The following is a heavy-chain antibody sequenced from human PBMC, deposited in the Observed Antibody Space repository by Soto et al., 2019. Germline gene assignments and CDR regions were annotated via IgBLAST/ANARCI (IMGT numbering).Heavy chain of an antibody. J-gene: IGHJ4*02. D-gene: IGHD6-19*01. CDR1: GFSFSSYW. V-gene: IGHV3-7*01. CDR2: VSLDGRDK. Sequence: EVQLEESGGGLVQPGGSLRLSCAASGFSFSSYWMSWVRQAPGKGPEWVAIVSLDGRDKTYADSVKGQFTISRDNAENSLFLQMNSLRADDTAVYYCARDDRSSGPFDYWGQGALVTVSS. CDR3: ARDDRSSGPFDY.